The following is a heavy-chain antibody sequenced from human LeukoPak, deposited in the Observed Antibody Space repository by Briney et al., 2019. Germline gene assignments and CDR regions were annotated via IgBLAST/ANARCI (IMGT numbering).Heavy chain of an antibody. D-gene: IGHD3-22*01. CDR1: VLTFTTYA. V-gene: IGHV3-23*01. CDR2: VSGNGHHT. CDR3: VKAVDSGGYNFERGANY. J-gene: IGHJ4*02. Sequence: TGGSLRLSCAASVLTFTTYAMSWVRQASGKGLEWVSSVSGNGHHTYYADSVKGRFIISIDNSKNMVFLQMNSLRVEDTALYYCVKAVDSGGYNFERGANYWGQGTLVTVSS.